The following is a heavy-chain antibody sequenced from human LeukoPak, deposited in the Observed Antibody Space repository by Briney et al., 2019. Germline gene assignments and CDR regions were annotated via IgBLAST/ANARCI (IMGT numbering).Heavy chain of an antibody. CDR3: AKEGVGPYYDSSGYPRYYFDY. J-gene: IGHJ4*02. V-gene: IGHV3-30*18. Sequence: GGSLRLSCAASGFTFSSYGMHWVRQAPGKGLEWVAAISYDGSNKYYADSVKGRFTISRDNSKNTLYLQMNSLRAEDTAVYYCAKEGVGPYYDSSGYPRYYFDYWGQGTLVTVSS. CDR2: ISYDGSNK. D-gene: IGHD3-22*01. CDR1: GFTFSSYG.